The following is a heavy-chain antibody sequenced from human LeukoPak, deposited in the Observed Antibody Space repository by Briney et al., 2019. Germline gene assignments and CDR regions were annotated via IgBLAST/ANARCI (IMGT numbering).Heavy chain of an antibody. J-gene: IGHJ4*02. D-gene: IGHD4-17*01. V-gene: IGHV3-30*01. Sequence: GGSLRLSCAASGFTFSSYAMHWVRQAPGKGLEWVAVISYDGSNKYYADSVKGRFTISRDNSKNTLYLQMNSLRAEDTAVYYCAREGAPYGDYGGNYFDYWGQGTLVTVSS. CDR2: ISYDGSNK. CDR3: AREGAPYGDYGGNYFDY. CDR1: GFTFSSYA.